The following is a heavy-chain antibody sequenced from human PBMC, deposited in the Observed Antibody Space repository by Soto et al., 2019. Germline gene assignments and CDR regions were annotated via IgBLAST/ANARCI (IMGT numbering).Heavy chain of an antibody. CDR1: GYTFTSYD. J-gene: IGHJ6*02. CDR3: ARDVLYYDILTGHPYYYGMDV. CDR2: MNPNSGNT. Sequence: ASVKVSCKASGYTFTSYDINWVRQATGQGLEWMGWMNPNSGNTGYAQKFQGRVTMTRNTSISTAYMELSSLRSEDTAVYYCARDVLYYDILTGHPYYYGMDVWGQGTTVTVSS. D-gene: IGHD3-9*01. V-gene: IGHV1-8*01.